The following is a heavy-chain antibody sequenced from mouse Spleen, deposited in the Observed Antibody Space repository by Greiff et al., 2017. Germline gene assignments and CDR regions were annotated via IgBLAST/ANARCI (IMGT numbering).Heavy chain of an antibody. J-gene: IGHJ1*01. D-gene: IGHD2-10*02. V-gene: IGHV1-22*01. Sequence: VQLKESGPELVKPGASVKMSCKASGYTFTDYNMHWVKQSHGKSLEWIGYINPNNGGTSYNQKFKGKATLTVNKSSSTAYMELRSLTSEDSAVYYCARSGYGNYGYWYFDVWGAGTTVTVSS. CDR3: ARSGYGNYGYWYFDV. CDR2: INPNNGGT. CDR1: GYTFTDYN.